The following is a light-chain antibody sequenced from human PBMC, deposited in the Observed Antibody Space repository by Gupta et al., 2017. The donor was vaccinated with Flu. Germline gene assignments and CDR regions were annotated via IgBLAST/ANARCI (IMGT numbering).Light chain of an antibody. J-gene: IGLJ3*02. Sequence: VSRYQQQAAAAPNLIVYGDGKRPSGIPDRFSGSKSGSTAAVTITGLQAEEEVDYYCDSLDGTINFRVFGGGTRLTVL. V-gene: IGLV2-8*01. CDR3: DSLDGTINFRV. CDR2: GDG.